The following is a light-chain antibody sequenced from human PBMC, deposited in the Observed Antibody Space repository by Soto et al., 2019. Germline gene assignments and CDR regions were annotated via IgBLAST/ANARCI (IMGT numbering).Light chain of an antibody. J-gene: IGKJ1*01. CDR2: AAS. CDR1: QSINRN. CDR3: QQSYSSWT. V-gene: IGKV1-39*01. Sequence: DIHMTQSTSTLSASVGDRVTITCRASQSINRNLNWYQQKPGKAPKLLIYAASSLHSGVPSRFSGSGSGTDFTLTISSLQPEDIATFLCQQSYSSWTFGQGTKVDI.